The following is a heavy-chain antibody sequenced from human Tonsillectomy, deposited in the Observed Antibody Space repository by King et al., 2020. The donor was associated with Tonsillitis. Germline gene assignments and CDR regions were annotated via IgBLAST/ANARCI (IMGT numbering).Heavy chain of an antibody. CDR2: IYPGDSDT. CDR3: ATAFYYDNNSPYRAFDI. CDR1: GFW. D-gene: IGHD3-22*01. J-gene: IGHJ3*02. V-gene: IGHV5-51*01. Sequence: VQLVESGAEVKKSGESLKISCKGSGFWIAWVRQMPGKGLEWMGIIYPGDSDTRYSPSFQGQVTISADKSISTAYLQWSSLKASDTAMYYCATAFYYDNNSPYRAFDIWGQGTMVTVSS.